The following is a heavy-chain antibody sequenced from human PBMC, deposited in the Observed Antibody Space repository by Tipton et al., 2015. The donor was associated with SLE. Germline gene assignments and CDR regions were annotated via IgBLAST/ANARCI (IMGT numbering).Heavy chain of an antibody. CDR3: VMRPPYAYDTRTAYFHY. CDR2: ISASGGST. D-gene: IGHD3-22*01. J-gene: IGHJ4*02. Sequence: SLRLSCAASGFTFSSYAMSWVRQAPGKGLEWVSGISASGGSTYYADSVKGRFTISRDNSKNTLYLQMNSLRPEDTAVYYCVMRPPYAYDTRTAYFHYWGQGTLVTVSS. V-gene: IGHV3-23*01. CDR1: GFTFSSYA.